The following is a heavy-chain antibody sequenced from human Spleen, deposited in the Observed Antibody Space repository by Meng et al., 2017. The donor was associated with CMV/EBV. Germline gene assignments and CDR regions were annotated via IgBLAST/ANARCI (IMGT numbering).Heavy chain of an antibody. CDR1: GCTVTSDS. CDR2: IYTDGRTT. D-gene: IGHD3-3*01. CDR3: ARDNQFLDV. V-gene: IGHV3-23*03. J-gene: IGHJ4*02. Sequence: LPCAASGCTVTSDSRSWIRQPPGMGLEWVAVIYTDGRTTFYADSVKGRFTISRDDSNNTVYLQMTSLRADDAAVYYCARDNQFLDVRGQGTLVTVSS.